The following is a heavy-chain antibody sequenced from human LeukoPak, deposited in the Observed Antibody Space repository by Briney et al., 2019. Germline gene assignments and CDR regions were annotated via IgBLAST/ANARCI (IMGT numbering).Heavy chain of an antibody. CDR1: GFRFTNYW. V-gene: IGHV3-7*01. D-gene: IGHD6-13*01. CDR2: IKQDGSEI. CDR3: ARIGYRSSSFDY. Sequence: GGSLRLSCAASGFRFTNYWMSWVRQAPGKGLEWVANIKQDGSEIDYVDSMKGRFTISRDNVKNSVYLQVSSLRAEDTAVYYCARIGYRSSSFDYWGQGTLVTVSS. J-gene: IGHJ4*02.